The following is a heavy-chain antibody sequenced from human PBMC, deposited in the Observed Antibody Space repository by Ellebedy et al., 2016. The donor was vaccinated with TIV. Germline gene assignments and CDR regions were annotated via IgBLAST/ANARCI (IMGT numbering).Heavy chain of an antibody. CDR2: ITHSRSS. D-gene: IGHD1-14*01. CDR3: ARVGTGRGGNLDL. CDR1: GGSFRGYF. J-gene: IGHJ5*02. Sequence: MPSETLSLTCAVYGGSFRGYFWTWIRQLPGKGLEWIGEITHSRSSNYNPSLESRVTVEVDTPKNQFSLKLRSLTVADTGLYYCARVGTGRGGNLDLWGQGTQVTVSS. V-gene: IGHV4-34*01.